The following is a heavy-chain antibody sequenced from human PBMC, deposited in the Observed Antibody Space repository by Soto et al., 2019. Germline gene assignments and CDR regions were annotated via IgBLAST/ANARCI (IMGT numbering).Heavy chain of an antibody. V-gene: IGHV3-21*01. CDR1: GFTFTSFS. CDR3: VRNSSRLDD. D-gene: IGHD2-2*01. CDR2: ITSDTTFT. J-gene: IGHJ4*02. Sequence: EVQLVETGGGLVKPGGSLRVSCAASGFTFTSFSMAWVRQAPGKGLEWVSSITSDTTFTFYADSVKGRFTMSRDNTKNALYLQVSTLGAEDTAVYFCVRNSSRLDDWGQGALVTVSS.